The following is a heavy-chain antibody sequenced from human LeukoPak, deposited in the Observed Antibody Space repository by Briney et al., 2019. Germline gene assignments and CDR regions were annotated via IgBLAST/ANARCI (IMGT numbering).Heavy chain of an antibody. J-gene: IGHJ4*02. CDR1: GFTFSRYG. CDR3: AKEIYYDSTGPQY. V-gene: IGHV3-23*01. Sequence: GGSLRLSCAASGFTFSRYGMSWVRQAPGKWLEWVSAISGSGGSTYYADSVKGRFTISRDNSKNTLYLQMNSLRAEDTAVYHCAKEIYYDSTGPQYWGQGTLVTVSS. D-gene: IGHD3-22*01. CDR2: ISGSGGST.